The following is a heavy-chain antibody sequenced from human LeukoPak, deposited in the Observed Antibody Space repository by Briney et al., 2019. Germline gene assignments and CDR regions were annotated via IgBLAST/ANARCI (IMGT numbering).Heavy chain of an antibody. J-gene: IGHJ4*02. Sequence: ASVKVSCKASGYTFTTYYMHWVRQAPGQGLEWMGIINPSSGSTSYAQKFQGRVTMTRDTSTSTVYMELSSLRVEDTAVYYCARGPPYGSRSDYFDYWGQGTLVTVSS. CDR3: ARGPPYGSRSDYFDY. CDR2: INPSSGST. D-gene: IGHD3-10*01. CDR1: GYTFTTYY. V-gene: IGHV1-46*01.